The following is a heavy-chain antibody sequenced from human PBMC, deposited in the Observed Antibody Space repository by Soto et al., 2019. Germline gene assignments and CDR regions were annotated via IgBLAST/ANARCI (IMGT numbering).Heavy chain of an antibody. CDR1: GYTFTSYG. J-gene: IGHJ3*02. CDR2: ISAYNGNT. V-gene: IGHV1-18*04. Sequence: ASVKVSFKASGYTFTSYGISWVRQAPGQGLEWMGWISAYNGNTNYAQKLQGRVTMTTDTSTSTAYMELRSLRSDDTAVYYCATAPYDFWSGYYALELDAFDIWGQGTMVTVSS. D-gene: IGHD3-3*01. CDR3: ATAPYDFWSGYYALELDAFDI.